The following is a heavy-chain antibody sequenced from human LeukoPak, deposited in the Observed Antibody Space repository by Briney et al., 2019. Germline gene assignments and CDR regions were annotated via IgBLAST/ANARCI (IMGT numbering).Heavy chain of an antibody. CDR1: GFTVSSNY. CDR2: IYSGGST. J-gene: IGHJ6*02. Sequence: GGSLRLSCAASGFTVSSNYMSWVRQAPGKGLEWVSVIYSGGSTYYADSVKGRFTISRDNSKNTLYLQMNSLRAEDTAVYYCARGYPGTYYYDSSGSLSPYGMDVWGQGTTVTVSS. CDR3: ARGYPGTYYYDSSGSLSPYGMDV. V-gene: IGHV3-53*01. D-gene: IGHD3-22*01.